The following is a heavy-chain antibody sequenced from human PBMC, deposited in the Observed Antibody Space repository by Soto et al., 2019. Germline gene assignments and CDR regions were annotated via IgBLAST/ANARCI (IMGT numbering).Heavy chain of an antibody. D-gene: IGHD6-19*01. CDR3: ARCPIAVAALNWFDP. Sequence: ASVKVSCKASGYTFTSYAMHWVRQAPGQRLEWMGWINAGNGNTKYSQKFQGRVTITRDTSASTAYMELSSLRSEDTAVYYCARCPIAVAALNWFDPWGQGTLVTVSS. CDR1: GYTFTSYA. V-gene: IGHV1-3*01. J-gene: IGHJ5*02. CDR2: INAGNGNT.